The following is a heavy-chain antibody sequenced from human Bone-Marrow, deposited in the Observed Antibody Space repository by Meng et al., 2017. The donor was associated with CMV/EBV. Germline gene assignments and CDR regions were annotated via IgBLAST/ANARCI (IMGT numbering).Heavy chain of an antibody. D-gene: IGHD6-13*01. CDR2: IRSKAYGGTT. Sequence: GESLKISCTASGFTFGDYAMSWVRQAPGKGLEWVGFIRSKAYGGTTEYAASVKGRFTISRDDSKSIAYLQMNSLRAEDTAVYYCARDGDSSSWSDDFDYWGQGTLVTVSS. J-gene: IGHJ4*02. V-gene: IGHV3-49*04. CDR3: ARDGDSSSWSDDFDY. CDR1: GFTFGDYA.